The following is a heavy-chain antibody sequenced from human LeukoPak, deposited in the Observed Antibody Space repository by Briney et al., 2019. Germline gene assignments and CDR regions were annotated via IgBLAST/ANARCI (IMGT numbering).Heavy chain of an antibody. D-gene: IGHD6-19*01. CDR2: IKQEGSEK. CDR3: ARVAEYSSGWYSNDY. Sequence: GGSLRLSCAASGFTFSSYWMSWVRQAPGKGLEWVANIKQEGSEKYYVDSVKGRFTISRDNAKNSLYLQMNSLRAEDTAVYYCARVAEYSSGWYSNDYWGQGTLVTVSS. CDR1: GFTFSSYW. V-gene: IGHV3-7*01. J-gene: IGHJ4*02.